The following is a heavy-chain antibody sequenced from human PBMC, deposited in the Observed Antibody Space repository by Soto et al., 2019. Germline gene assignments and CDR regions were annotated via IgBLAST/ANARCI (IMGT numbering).Heavy chain of an antibody. CDR1: GVIFSNYA. CDR2: VSANADGT. Sequence: ERSLRLSCAASGVIFSNYAMNWVRPAPGKGLEWVSFVSANADGTFYADSVKGRFSISRDNSKNTLYLQMNNLRAEDTAIYYCSKARIPIDFSGQGPLVTVSS. V-gene: IGHV3-23*01. CDR3: SKARIPIDF. J-gene: IGHJ4*02. D-gene: IGHD2-21*01.